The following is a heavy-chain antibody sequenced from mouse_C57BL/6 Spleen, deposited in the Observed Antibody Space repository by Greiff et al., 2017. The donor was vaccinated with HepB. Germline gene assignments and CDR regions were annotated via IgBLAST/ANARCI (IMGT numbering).Heavy chain of an antibody. V-gene: IGHV1-54*01. Sequence: VKLQESGAELVRPGTSVKVSCKASGYAFTNYLIEWVKQRPGQGLEWIGVINPGSGGTNYNEKFKGKATLTADKSSSTAYMQLSSLTSEDSAVYFCARRGYSNYYYAMDYWGQGTSVTVSS. CDR2: INPGSGGT. D-gene: IGHD2-5*01. CDR1: GYAFTNYL. J-gene: IGHJ4*01. CDR3: ARRGYSNYYYAMDY.